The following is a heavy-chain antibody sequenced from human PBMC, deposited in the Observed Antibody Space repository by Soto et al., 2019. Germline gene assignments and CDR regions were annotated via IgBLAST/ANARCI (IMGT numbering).Heavy chain of an antibody. D-gene: IGHD2-8*01. CDR3: ARGDSTDCSNGVCSFFYNHDMDV. Sequence: ASLKLDWKTSGYRFTVYHIHWVRQTTGQGLEWLGRINPKSGGTSTAQKFQGWVTMTTDTSISTASMELTRLTSDDTAIYYCARGDSTDCSNGVCSFFYNHDMDVWGQGTTVTVSS. V-gene: IGHV1-2*04. CDR1: GYRFTVYH. CDR2: INPKSGGT. J-gene: IGHJ6*02.